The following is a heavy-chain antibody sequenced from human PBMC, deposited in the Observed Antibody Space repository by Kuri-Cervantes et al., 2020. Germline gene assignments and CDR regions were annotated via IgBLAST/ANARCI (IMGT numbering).Heavy chain of an antibody. D-gene: IGHD6-19*01. CDR2: IYHSGST. J-gene: IGHJ4*02. CDR3: TRTGSNGGWFPFDY. CDR1: GGSISSSNW. V-gene: IGHV4-4*02. Sequence: SETLSLTCAVSGGSISSSNWWSWVRQPPGKGLEWIGEIYHSGSTNYNPSLRSRVTMSLDTSKNQFSLSLTSVTTADTAVYYCTRTGSNGGWFPFDYWGRGTLVTVSS.